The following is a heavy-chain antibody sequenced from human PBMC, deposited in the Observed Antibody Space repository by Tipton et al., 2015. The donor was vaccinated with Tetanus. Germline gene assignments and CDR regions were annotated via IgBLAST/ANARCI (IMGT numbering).Heavy chain of an antibody. Sequence: LRLSCTVSGGSISSYYWSWIRQPPGKGLEWIGYIYYSGSTNYNPSLKSRVTISVDTSKNQFSLKLSSVTAADTAVYYCASGWRYYYDTTGFSDYWGQGTLVTVSS. CDR1: GGSISSYY. J-gene: IGHJ4*02. CDR3: ASGWRYYYDTTGFSDY. D-gene: IGHD3-22*01. CDR2: IYYSGST. V-gene: IGHV4-59*12.